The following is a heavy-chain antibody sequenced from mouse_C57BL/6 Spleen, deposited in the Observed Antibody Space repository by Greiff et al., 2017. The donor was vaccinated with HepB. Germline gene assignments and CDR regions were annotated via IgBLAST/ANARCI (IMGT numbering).Heavy chain of an antibody. CDR3: ARRDDYDGFAY. D-gene: IGHD2-4*01. Sequence: EVQLQQSGGGLVKPGGSLKLSCAASGFTFSDYGMHWVRQAPEKGLEWVAYISSGSSTIYYADTVKGRFTITRDNAKNTLFLQMTSLRSEDTAIYYGARRDDYDGFAYWGQGTLVTVSA. J-gene: IGHJ3*01. CDR1: GFTFSDYG. CDR2: ISSGSSTI. V-gene: IGHV5-17*01.